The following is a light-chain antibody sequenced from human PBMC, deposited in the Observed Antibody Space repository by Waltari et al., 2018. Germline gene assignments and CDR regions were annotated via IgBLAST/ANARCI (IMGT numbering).Light chain of an antibody. V-gene: IGLV3-10*01. CDR3: DSPDSSGDERV. Sequence: SYQLTQPPSVSVFPGPTARITRSGDALPRKYSYWYQQKSGQAPVLVIYVDNQRPPGSPGGLSGASAGRVVTVTCSGAQLEDEADYYCDSPDSSGDERVFGGGTKLTVL. CDR2: VDN. J-gene: IGLJ3*02. CDR1: ALPRKY.